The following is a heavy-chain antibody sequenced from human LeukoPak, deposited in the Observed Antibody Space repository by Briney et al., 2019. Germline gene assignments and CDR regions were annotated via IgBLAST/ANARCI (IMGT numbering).Heavy chain of an antibody. Sequence: PSETLSLTCTVSGGSISSSSYNWGWIRQPPGKGLEWIGSMHYTGTIYYNPSLKSRVTISVDTSKNQFSLRLTSVTAADTALYYCARTGGSFYFYYYMDVWGKGTTVTVSS. V-gene: IGHV4-39*07. D-gene: IGHD1-26*01. J-gene: IGHJ6*03. CDR2: MHYTGTI. CDR3: ARTGGSFYFYYYMDV. CDR1: GGSISSSSYN.